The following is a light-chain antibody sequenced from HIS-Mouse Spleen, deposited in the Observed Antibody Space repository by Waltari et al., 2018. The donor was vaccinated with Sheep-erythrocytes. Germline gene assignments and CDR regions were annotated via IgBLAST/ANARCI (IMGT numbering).Light chain of an antibody. CDR1: SSDVGGYNY. J-gene: IGLJ3*02. CDR3: SLYTSSSTWV. CDR2: EVS. V-gene: IGLV2-14*01. Sequence: QSALTQPDSVSGSPGQSMTIYCTGTSSDVGGYNYVSSYQQHPGKAPKLMIYEVSNRPSGVSRRVPGSKSGNTASLTISGLQAEDEAEYYCSLYTSSSTWVFGGGTKLTVL.